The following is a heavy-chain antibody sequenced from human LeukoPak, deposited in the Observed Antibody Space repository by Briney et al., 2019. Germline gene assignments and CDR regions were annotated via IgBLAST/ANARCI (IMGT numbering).Heavy chain of an antibody. Sequence: KPSETLSLTCTVSGGSISSGSYYWSWIRQPAGKGLEWIGRIYTSGSTNYNPSLKSRVTISLDTSKNQFSLKLSSVTAADTAMYYCARVSRGNSVGGDYWGQGTLVTVSS. CDR3: ARVSRGNSVGGDY. J-gene: IGHJ4*02. V-gene: IGHV4-61*02. D-gene: IGHD4-23*01. CDR1: GGSISSGSYY. CDR2: IYTSGST.